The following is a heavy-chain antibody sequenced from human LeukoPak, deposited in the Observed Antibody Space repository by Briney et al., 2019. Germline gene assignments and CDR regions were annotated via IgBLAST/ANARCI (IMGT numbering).Heavy chain of an antibody. CDR3: VSFGELYGFDP. J-gene: IGHJ5*02. D-gene: IGHD3-10*01. CDR1: GFTFSSYG. Sequence: PGGSLRLSCAASGFTFSSYGMHWVRQAPGKGLEGVAVISYDGSNKYYADAVKGRFTISRGNSKNTLYLQMNSLRAEDTAVYYCVSFGELYGFDPWGQGTLVTVSS. V-gene: IGHV3-30*03. CDR2: ISYDGSNK.